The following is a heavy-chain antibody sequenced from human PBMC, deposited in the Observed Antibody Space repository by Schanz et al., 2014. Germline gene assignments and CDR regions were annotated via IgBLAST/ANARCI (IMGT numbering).Heavy chain of an antibody. D-gene: IGHD2-2*01. CDR3: AKVAPAATYLDS. J-gene: IGHJ3*01. V-gene: IGHV3-33*03. Sequence: VQLVESGGGVVRPGRSLRLSCATSGFTFSRFGMHWVRQAPGKGPEWVALVWSDGNTKYYVDSVKGRFTISRDNAKNSLFLQMNSLSAEDTAVYYCAKVAPAATYLDSWGQGTMXTVSS. CDR2: VWSDGNTK. CDR1: GFTFSRFG.